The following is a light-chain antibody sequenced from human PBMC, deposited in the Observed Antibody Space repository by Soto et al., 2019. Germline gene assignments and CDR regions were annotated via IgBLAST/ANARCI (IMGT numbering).Light chain of an antibody. CDR3: QQRTNWP. J-gene: IGKJ4*01. V-gene: IGKV3-11*01. Sequence: EIVLTQSPATLSLSPGERATLSCRASQSISSYLAWYQQKPGQAPRLLIFDASNRATGIPARFSGSGSGTDFTLTISSLEPEDAAVYYCQQRTNWPFGGGTKVEIK. CDR2: DAS. CDR1: QSISSY.